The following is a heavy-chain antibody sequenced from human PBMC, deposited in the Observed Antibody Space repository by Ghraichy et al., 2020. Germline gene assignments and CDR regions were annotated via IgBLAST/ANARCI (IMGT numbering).Heavy chain of an antibody. D-gene: IGHD6-19*01. CDR2: IWYDGSNQ. CDR3: AKHSSGSGTYFFDQ. Sequence: GGSLRLSCAASGFPFSSSGMHWVRQAPGKGLEWVAVIWYDGSNQYYADSVKGRFTISRDNSKNMLSLQMNSLRAEDTAVYFCAKHSSGSGTYFFDQWGQGTLVTVSS. J-gene: IGHJ4*02. V-gene: IGHV3-33*06. CDR1: GFPFSSSG.